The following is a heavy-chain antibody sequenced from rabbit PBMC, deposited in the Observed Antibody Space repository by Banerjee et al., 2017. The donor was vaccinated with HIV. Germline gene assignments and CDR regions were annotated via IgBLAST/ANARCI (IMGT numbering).Heavy chain of an antibody. V-gene: IGHV1S7*01. J-gene: IGHJ4*01. CDR2: ISSGGST. CDR1: GSDFSSYY. Sequence: QLKESGGGLVQPGGSLKLSCKASGSDFSSYYMTWVRQAPGKGLEYIGYISSGGSTYYAGWVNDRFPISRDTNENTLYLQLNSLTAADTATYFCARDLAGVIGWNFNLWGQGTLVTVS. D-gene: IGHD4-1*01. CDR3: ARDLAGVIGWNFNL.